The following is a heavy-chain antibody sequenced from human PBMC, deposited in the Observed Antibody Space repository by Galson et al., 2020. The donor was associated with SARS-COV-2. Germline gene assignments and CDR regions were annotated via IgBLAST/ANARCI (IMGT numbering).Heavy chain of an antibody. V-gene: IGHV3-33*06. CDR3: AKEATVVTPRYYYYYGMDV. CDR2: TWYAGSNK. CDR1: GFTLSSYG. Sequence: GESLKISCAASGFTLSSYGMHWVRQAPGNGLEWVAVTWYAGSNKYYADSVKGRFTIPRDNSKNTLYLQMNSLRAEDTAVYYCAKEATVVTPRYYYYYGMDVWGQGTTVTVSS. J-gene: IGHJ6*02. D-gene: IGHD4-17*01.